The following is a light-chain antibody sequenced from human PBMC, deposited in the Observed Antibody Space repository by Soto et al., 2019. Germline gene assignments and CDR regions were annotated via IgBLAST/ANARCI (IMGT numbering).Light chain of an antibody. V-gene: IGKV1-12*01. CDR1: QDISGR. CDR3: QQATTFPLT. Sequence: DIQMAQSPSSLSASIGETVTITCRASQDISGRLNWYQQTRGKAPKLLIYGASTLQGGVPSRFSGSESETDFTLTISSVQPEDFATYYCQQATTFPLTFGGGTKVDIK. CDR2: GAS. J-gene: IGKJ4*01.